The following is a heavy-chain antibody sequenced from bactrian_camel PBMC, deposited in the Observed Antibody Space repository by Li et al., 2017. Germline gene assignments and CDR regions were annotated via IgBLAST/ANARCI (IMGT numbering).Heavy chain of an antibody. D-gene: IGHD4*01. CDR1: GFTFSVYA. CDR3: AAREIAGPTIKSMRQTQFRY. V-gene: IGHV3S40*01. Sequence: VQLVESGGGLVQPGGSLRLSCVTTGFTFSVYAMTWVRQAPGKGLEWVSAINNAGTTTYYADSLGDRFAISQDNAKNTVYLQMNSLRPEDTAMYYCAAREIAGPTIKSMRQTQFRYWGQGTQVTVS. J-gene: IGHJ6*01. CDR2: INNAGTTT.